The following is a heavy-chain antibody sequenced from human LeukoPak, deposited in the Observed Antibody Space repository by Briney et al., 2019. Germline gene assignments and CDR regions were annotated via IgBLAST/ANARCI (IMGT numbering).Heavy chain of an antibody. CDR2: VNGNGGST. D-gene: IGHD3-22*01. J-gene: IGHJ4*02. Sequence: GGSLRLSCAASGFSFSTYAMSWVRQAPGKGLEWVSGVNGNGGSTSYADSVKGRFTIFRDNSKNTLYLQMNSLRAEDTAVYYRAKWGMGGDSNYWGQGTLVTVSS. CDR3: AKWGMGGDSNY. CDR1: GFSFSTYA. V-gene: IGHV3-23*01.